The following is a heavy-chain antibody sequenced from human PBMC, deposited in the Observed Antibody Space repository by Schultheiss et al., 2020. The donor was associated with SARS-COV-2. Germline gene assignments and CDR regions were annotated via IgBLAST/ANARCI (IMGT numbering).Heavy chain of an antibody. CDR2: ISYDGSNK. Sequence: GESLKISCAASGFTFRNYWMHWVRQIPGKGLVWVAVISYDGSNKYYADSVKGRFTISRDNSKNTLYLQMNSLRAEDTAVYYCARGPYTAMAGDGMDVWGQGTTVTVSS. V-gene: IGHV3-30*03. CDR3: ARGPYTAMAGDGMDV. D-gene: IGHD5-18*01. CDR1: GFTFRNYW. J-gene: IGHJ6*02.